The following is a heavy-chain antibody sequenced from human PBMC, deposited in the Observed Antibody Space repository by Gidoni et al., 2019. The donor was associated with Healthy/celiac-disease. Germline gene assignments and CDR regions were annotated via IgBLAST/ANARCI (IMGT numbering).Heavy chain of an antibody. Sequence: VQLQQSGPGLVKPSQTLPLTCAISGDSVYTHNAAWNWIRQSPSRGLEWLGRTYYRSKWYNDYAVSGKSRITINPDTSKNQFSLQLNSVTPEDTAVYYCARKGYSSSSRFDPWGQGTLVTVSS. V-gene: IGHV6-1*01. D-gene: IGHD6-13*01. J-gene: IGHJ5*02. CDR3: ARKGYSSSSRFDP. CDR1: GDSVYTHNAA. CDR2: TYYRSKWYN.